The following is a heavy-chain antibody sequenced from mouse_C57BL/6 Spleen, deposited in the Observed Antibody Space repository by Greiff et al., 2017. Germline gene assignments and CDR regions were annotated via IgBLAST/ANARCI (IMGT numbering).Heavy chain of an antibody. J-gene: IGHJ2*01. CDR2: INYDGSST. D-gene: IGHD1-1*01. CDR1: GFTFSDYY. CDR3: VRGFAYGRYFDY. V-gene: IGHV5-16*01. Sequence: DVKLVESEGGLVQPGSSMKLSCTASGFTFSDYYMAWVRQVPEKGLEWVANINYDGSSTYYLDSLKSRFIISRDNAKNILYLQMSSLKSEDTATYYCVRGFAYGRYFDYWGQGTTLTVSS.